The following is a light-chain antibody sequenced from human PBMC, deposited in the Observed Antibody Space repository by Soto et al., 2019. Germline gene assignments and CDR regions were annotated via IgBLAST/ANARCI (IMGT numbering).Light chain of an antibody. J-gene: IGKJ2*01. CDR3: KHYNTWPG. V-gene: IGKV3-15*01. Sequence: EILMTQSPATLSVSPGERVTLSCRASQTVFSNLAWYQQRPGQPPRLLIFAASARASGVPGRFSGSGSGTEFTLTISSLQSEDFAVYYCKHYNTWPGFGQGTKLEIK. CDR2: AAS. CDR1: QTVFSN.